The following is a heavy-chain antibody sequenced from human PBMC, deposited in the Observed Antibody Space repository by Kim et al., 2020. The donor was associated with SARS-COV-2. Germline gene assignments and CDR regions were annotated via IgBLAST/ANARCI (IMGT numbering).Heavy chain of an antibody. CDR2: IRTITYGGTT. D-gene: IGHD4-17*01. CDR3: SREGALGDYGSGRGWGNYYYGMDV. CDR1: GSNFGDFA. V-gene: IGHV3-49*03. J-gene: IGHJ6*02. Sequence: GGSLRLSCTGSGSNFGDFAINWFRQAPGKGLEWVGFIRTITYGGTTDYAASVKGRFIISRDDSRSVAYLQMNSPKTEDTAIYYCSREGALGDYGSGRGWGNYYYGMDVWGQGTTVTVPS.